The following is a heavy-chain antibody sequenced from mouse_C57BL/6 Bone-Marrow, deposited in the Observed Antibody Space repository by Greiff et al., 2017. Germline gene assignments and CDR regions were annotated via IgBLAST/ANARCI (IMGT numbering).Heavy chain of an antibody. CDR2: IDPENGDT. CDR1: GFNIKDDY. D-gene: IGHD1-1*01. J-gene: IGHJ4*01. V-gene: IGHV14-4*01. Sequence: VQLQQSGAELVRPGASVKLSCTASGFNIKDDYMHWVKQRPEQGLEWIGWIDPENGDTEYASKFQGKATITADTSSNTAYLQLSSLTSEDTAVYYCTTFFTTVVAEDYAMDYWGQGTSVTVSS. CDR3: TTFFTTVVAEDYAMDY.